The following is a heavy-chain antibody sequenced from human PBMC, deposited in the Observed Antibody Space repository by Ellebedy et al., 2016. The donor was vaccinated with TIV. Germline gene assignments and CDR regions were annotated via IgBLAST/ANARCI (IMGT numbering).Heavy chain of an antibody. V-gene: IGHV4-39*07. D-gene: IGHD6-19*01. CDR3: ARDRVAVAVIDY. J-gene: IGHJ4*02. CDR1: GGSISSGTYY. CDR2: INHSGST. Sequence: SETLSLTXSVSGGSISSGTYYWSWIRQPPGKGLEWIGEINHSGSTNYNPSLKSRVTISVDTSKNQFSLKLSSVTAADTAVYYCARDRVAVAVIDYWGQGTLVTVSS.